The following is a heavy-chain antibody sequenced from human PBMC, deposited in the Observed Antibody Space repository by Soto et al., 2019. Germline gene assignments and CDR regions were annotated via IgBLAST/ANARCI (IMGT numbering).Heavy chain of an antibody. V-gene: IGHV1-69*02. CDR1: RGTFSSYT. CDR2: IIPILGIA. CDR3: ARVVGATSGGPFDN. D-gene: IGHD1-26*01. J-gene: IGHJ4*02. Sequence: QVQLVQSGAEVKKPGSSVKVSCKASRGTFSSYTISWVRQAPGQGLEWRGRIIPILGIANYAQKFQGRVTITADKSTSTAYMELSSLRSEDMAVYYCARVVGATSGGPFDNLGEGTLVTVSS.